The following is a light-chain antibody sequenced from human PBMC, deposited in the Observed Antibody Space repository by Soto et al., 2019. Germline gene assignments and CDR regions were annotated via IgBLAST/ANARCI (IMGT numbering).Light chain of an antibody. CDR3: WSYVHPNTLV. Sequence: QSALTQPASVSGSPGQSITISCTETSSDFGTYKLVSWYQQNPGKAPKLMIYEVTKRPSGVSNRFSGSQSGNTASLTISGLQAEDEADYYCWSYVHPNTLVFGGGTKLTVL. V-gene: IGLV2-23*02. CDR2: EVT. J-gene: IGLJ3*02. CDR1: SSDFGTYKL.